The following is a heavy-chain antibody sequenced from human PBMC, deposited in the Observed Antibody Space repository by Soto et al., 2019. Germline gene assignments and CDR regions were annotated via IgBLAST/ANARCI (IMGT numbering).Heavy chain of an antibody. CDR1: GGSISSGDYY. D-gene: IGHD6-19*01. J-gene: IGHJ4*02. Sequence: PSETLSLTCTVSGGSISSGDYYWSWIRQPPGKGLEWIGYIYYSGSTYYNPSLKSRVTISVDTSKNQFSLKLSSVTAADTAVYYCARESSGWAFDYWGQGTLVTVSS. CDR3: ARESSGWAFDY. V-gene: IGHV4-30-4*01. CDR2: IYYSGST.